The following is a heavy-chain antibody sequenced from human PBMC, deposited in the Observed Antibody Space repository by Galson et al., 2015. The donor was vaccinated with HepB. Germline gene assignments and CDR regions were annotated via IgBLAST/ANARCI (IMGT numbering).Heavy chain of an antibody. Sequence: SLRLSCAASGFTFSSYGMHWVRQTPGKGLEWVAVIWYDGSNKYYADSVKGRFTISRDNSKNTLYLQMNSLRAEDTAVYYCAREGRFGELLNYYYYGMDVWGQGTTVTVSS. CDR1: GFTFSSYG. CDR3: AREGRFGELLNYYYYGMDV. D-gene: IGHD3-10*01. CDR2: IWYDGSNK. J-gene: IGHJ6*02. V-gene: IGHV3-33*08.